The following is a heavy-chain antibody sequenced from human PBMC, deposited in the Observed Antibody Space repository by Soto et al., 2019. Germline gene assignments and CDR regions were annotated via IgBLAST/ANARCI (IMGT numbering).Heavy chain of an antibody. V-gene: IGHV1-69*02. CDR2: IIPILGIA. Sequence: SVKVSCKASGGTFSSYTVSWVRQAPGQGLEWMGRIIPILGIANYAQKFQGRVTITADKSTSTAYMELSSLRSEDTAVYYCASDNGSGTGGSPPDYWGQGTLVTVSS. D-gene: IGHD3-10*01. CDR3: ASDNGSGTGGSPPDY. J-gene: IGHJ4*02. CDR1: GGTFSSYT.